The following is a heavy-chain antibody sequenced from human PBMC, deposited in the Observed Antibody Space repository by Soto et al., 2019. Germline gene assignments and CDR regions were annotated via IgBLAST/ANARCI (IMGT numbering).Heavy chain of an antibody. V-gene: IGHV3-30*18. J-gene: IGHJ6*02. CDR1: GFTFSSYG. CDR2: ISYDGINK. Sequence: GGSLRLSCAASGFTFSSYGIHWVRQAPGKGLEWVAVISYDGINKYYADSVKGRVTISRDNSKNTLYLQMNSLRAEDTAVYYCAKDVVEKAGATIGMDVWGQGTTVTVSS. CDR3: AKDVVEKAGATIGMDV. D-gene: IGHD1-26*01.